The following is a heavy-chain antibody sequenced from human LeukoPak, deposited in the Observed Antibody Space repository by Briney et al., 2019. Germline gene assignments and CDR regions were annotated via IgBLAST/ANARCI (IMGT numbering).Heavy chain of an antibody. Sequence: GGSLRLSCAASGFTFSSYAMSWVRQAPGKGLEWVSGISGSGGNTYYADSVKGRFTISRDNSNNTLYLQMNSLRAEDTAVYYCAGTNYYDSSGYYRLDYWGQGTLVTVSS. J-gene: IGHJ4*02. CDR3: AGTNYYDSSGYYRLDY. CDR2: ISGSGGNT. D-gene: IGHD3-22*01. CDR1: GFTFSSYA. V-gene: IGHV3-23*01.